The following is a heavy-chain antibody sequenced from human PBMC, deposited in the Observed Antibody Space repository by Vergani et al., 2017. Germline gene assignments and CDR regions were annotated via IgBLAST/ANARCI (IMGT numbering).Heavy chain of an antibody. CDR3: ARAMYYYDSSGYIYPDY. CDR1: GFTVIGYS. Sequence: EVQLVESGGGLVKPGASLRLSCTASGFTVIGYSMNWVRQAPGTGLEWVSSISSSSSYIYYADSLKGRFTISRDNAKNSLYLQMNSLRAEDTAVYYCARAMYYYDSSGYIYPDYWGQGTLVTVSS. CDR2: ISSSSSYI. V-gene: IGHV3-21*01. J-gene: IGHJ4*02. D-gene: IGHD3-22*01.